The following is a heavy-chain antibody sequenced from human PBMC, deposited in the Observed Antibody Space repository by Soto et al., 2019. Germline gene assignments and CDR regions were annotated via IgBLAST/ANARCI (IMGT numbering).Heavy chain of an antibody. V-gene: IGHV4-30-4*01. CDR1: GGSISSGDYY. CDR3: ARDAYYDILTGFILPYGMDV. J-gene: IGHJ6*02. Sequence: QVQLQESGPGLVKPSQTLSLTCTVSGGSISSGDYYWSWIRQPPGKGPEWIGYIYYSGSTYYNPSLKSRVTISVDTSKNQFSLKLSSVTAADTAVYYCARDAYYDILTGFILPYGMDVWGQGTTVTVSS. CDR2: IYYSGST. D-gene: IGHD3-9*01.